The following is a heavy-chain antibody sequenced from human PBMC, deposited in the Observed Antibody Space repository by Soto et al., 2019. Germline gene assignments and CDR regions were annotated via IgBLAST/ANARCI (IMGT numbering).Heavy chain of an antibody. CDR3: ARWSSTWPDNWFDP. D-gene: IGHD6-13*01. J-gene: IGHJ5*02. V-gene: IGHV1-18*01. CDR2: IGAYNGNT. Sequence: QVQLVQSGAEVKKPGASVKVSCKASGYNFNTYGFSWVRQAPGQGLEWVGWIGAYNGNTKYAQNLHGRVTITTDTSTRTAYMELRSLTSDDTAVYYCARWSSTWPDNWFDPWGQGTLVTVSS. CDR1: GYNFNTYG.